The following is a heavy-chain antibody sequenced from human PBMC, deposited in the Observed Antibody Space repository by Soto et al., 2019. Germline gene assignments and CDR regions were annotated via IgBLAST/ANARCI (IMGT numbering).Heavy chain of an antibody. J-gene: IGHJ6*03. Sequence: PGGSLTLSCAASGFTFSSYWMSWVRQAPGKGLEWVANIKQDGSEKYYVDSVKGRFTISRDNAKNSLYLQMNSLRAEDTAVYYCASRGGPTLWLRGVRGEYYMDVWGKGTTVSVAS. D-gene: IGHD3-10*01. V-gene: IGHV3-7*01. CDR1: GFTFSSYW. CDR3: ASRGGPTLWLRGVRGEYYMDV. CDR2: IKQDGSEK.